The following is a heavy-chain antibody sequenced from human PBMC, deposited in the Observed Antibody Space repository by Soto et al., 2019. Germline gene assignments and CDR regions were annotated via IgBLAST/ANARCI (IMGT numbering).Heavy chain of an antibody. Sequence: QITLKESGPTLEKPTQTLTLTCSFSGFSLTTNGEGVGWIRQPPGKALEWLALIYWDDDERYSPSLKSRLTXSXXTSKNQVLLTMTNMDPVDTATYYCAHRTHPNYFDFWSQGTLVTVSS. V-gene: IGHV2-5*02. J-gene: IGHJ4*02. CDR3: AHRTHPNYFDF. CDR1: GFSLTTNGEG. CDR2: IYWDDDE.